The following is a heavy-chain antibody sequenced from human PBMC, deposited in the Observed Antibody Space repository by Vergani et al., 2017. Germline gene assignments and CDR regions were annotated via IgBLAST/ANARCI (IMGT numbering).Heavy chain of an antibody. CDR1: GFTFCSYA. CDR3: AKEGVQPPFDY. D-gene: IGHD6-13*01. V-gene: IGHV3-23*01. Sequence: EVQLLESGGGLVQPGGSLRLSCVASGFTFCSYAMSWVRPAPGKGLEWVSAISGSGGSTYYADPVKGRFTPSRDNSKNTLYLQKNSLRAEDTAVYDCAKEGVQPPFDYWGQGTLVTVSS. J-gene: IGHJ4*02. CDR2: ISGSGGST.